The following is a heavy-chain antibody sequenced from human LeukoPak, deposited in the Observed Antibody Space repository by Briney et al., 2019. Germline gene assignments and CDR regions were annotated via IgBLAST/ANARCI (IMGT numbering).Heavy chain of an antibody. V-gene: IGHV3-48*03. CDR3: ARDTSGSYVFDY. J-gene: IGHJ4*02. Sequence: PGWSLRLSCAASGFTFSSYEMNWVRQAPGKGLEWVSYISSSGSTIYYADSVKGRFTISRDNAKNSLYLQMNSLRAEDTAVYYCARDTSGSYVFDYWGQGTLVSVSS. D-gene: IGHD1-26*01. CDR1: GFTFSSYE. CDR2: ISSSGSTI.